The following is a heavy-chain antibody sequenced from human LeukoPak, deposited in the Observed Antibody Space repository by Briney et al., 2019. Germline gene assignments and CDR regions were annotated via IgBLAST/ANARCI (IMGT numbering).Heavy chain of an antibody. V-gene: IGHV3-23*01. CDR2: ISNSGGNT. CDR1: GFTFTSYA. CDR3: AKGAYLLSWNSYYYMDV. Sequence: GGSLRLSCAASGFTFTSYAMTWVRQAPGKGLEWVSGISNSGGNTYYADSVKGRFTISRDNSKNTLYLQMNSLRAEDTAVFYCAKGAYLLSWNSYYYMDVWGKGTAVTVSS. D-gene: IGHD1-7*01. J-gene: IGHJ6*03.